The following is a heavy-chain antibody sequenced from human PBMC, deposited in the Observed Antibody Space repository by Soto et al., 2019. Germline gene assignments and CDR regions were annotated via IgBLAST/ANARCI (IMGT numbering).Heavy chain of an antibody. D-gene: IGHD4-17*01. CDR1: GDSVSSSFW. CDR3: ARYDFGTFDN. CDR2: IYHTETT. V-gene: IGHV4-4*02. J-gene: IGHJ4*02. Sequence: GTISLSCAVSGDSVSSSFWWTCVRQPPGKGLEWIGEIYHTETTNYAPSLKSRVTISLDKSMNQFSLRFNSVTPADTAVYYCARYDFGTFDNWGQGIRVTVSS.